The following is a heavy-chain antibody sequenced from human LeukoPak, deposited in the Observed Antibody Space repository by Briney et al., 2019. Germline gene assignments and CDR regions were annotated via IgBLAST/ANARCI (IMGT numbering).Heavy chain of an antibody. CDR1: GFTFNTYT. V-gene: IGHV3-48*01. J-gene: IGHJ4*02. CDR3: AKVPKRITIFGVVTDDY. CDR2: ISGSSGII. Sequence: GGSLRLSCAASGFTFNTYTMNWVRQAPGKGLEWVSYISGSSGIIDYADSVRGRFTISRDSAKNTLYLQMNSLRAEDTAVYYCAKVPKRITIFGVVTDDYWGQGTLVTVSS. D-gene: IGHD3-3*01.